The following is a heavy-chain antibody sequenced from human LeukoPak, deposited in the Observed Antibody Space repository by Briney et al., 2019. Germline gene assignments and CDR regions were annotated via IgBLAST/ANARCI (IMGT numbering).Heavy chain of an antibody. D-gene: IGHD5-24*01. CDR3: AKDLQMATIIYYYYGMDV. Sequence: GGSLRLSCAASGFTFSSYGMHWVRQAPGKGLEWVAVISYDGSNKYYADSVKGRFTISRDNSKNTLYLQMNSLRAEDTAVYYCAKDLQMATIIYYYYGMDVWGQGTTVTVSS. V-gene: IGHV3-30*18. CDR2: ISYDGSNK. J-gene: IGHJ6*02. CDR1: GFTFSSYG.